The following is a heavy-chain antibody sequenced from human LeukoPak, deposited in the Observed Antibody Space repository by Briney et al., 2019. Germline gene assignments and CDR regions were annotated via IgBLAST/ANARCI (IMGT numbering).Heavy chain of an antibody. CDR3: ASRLVPSYYAENGGNFDY. CDR1: GGTFSSYA. D-gene: IGHD2/OR15-2a*01. CDR2: IIPIFGTA. Sequence: SVKVSCKASGGTFSSYAISWVRQAPGQGLEWMGGIIPIFGTANYAQKFQGRVTITTDESTSTAYMELSSLRSEATAVYYCASRLVPSYYAENGGNFDYWGQGTLVTVSS. V-gene: IGHV1-69*05. J-gene: IGHJ4*02.